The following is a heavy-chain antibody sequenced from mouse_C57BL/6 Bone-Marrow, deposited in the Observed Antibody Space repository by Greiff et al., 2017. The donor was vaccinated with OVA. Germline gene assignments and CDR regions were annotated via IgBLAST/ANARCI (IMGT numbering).Heavy chain of an antibody. V-gene: IGHV5-15*01. CDR2: ISNLAYSI. Sequence: EVMLVESGGGLVQPGGSLKLSCAASGFTFSDYGMAWVRQAPRKGPEWVAFISNLAYSIYYADTVTGRFTISRENAKNTLYLEMSSLRSEDTAMYYCARLYDYGNYFYYWGQGTTLTVSS. D-gene: IGHD2-4*01. J-gene: IGHJ2*01. CDR3: ARLYDYGNYFYY. CDR1: GFTFSDYG.